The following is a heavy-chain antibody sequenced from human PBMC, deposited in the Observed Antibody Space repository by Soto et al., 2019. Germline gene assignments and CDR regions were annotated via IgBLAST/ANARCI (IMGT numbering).Heavy chain of an antibody. D-gene: IGHD5-12*01. CDR1: GFTIMNYA. Sequence: EVQVLESGGALVQPGGSLRLSCAASGFTIMNYAMSWVRQAPGKALEWVSGISGSSDRTYYADSVKGRFTISKDTSSNTLYLQRNSLIVEDTAVYHCEGSWTWGQGTMVTVSS. CDR2: ISGSSDRT. J-gene: IGHJ3*01. V-gene: IGHV3-23*01. CDR3: EGSWT.